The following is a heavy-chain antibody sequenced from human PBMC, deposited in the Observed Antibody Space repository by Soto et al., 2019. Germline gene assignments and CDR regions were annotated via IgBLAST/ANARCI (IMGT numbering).Heavy chain of an antibody. CDR1: SVSNAW. CDR2: IKSKTDGGTT. J-gene: IGHJ6*02. V-gene: IGHV3-15*07. D-gene: IGHD3-10*01. Sequence: SVSNAWMNWVRQAPGKGREWVGRIKSKTDGGTTDYAAPVKGRLTISRDDSKNTLYLQMSSLKTEDTAVYYCTTSDYYYYYGMDVWGQGTTVSVSS. CDR3: TTSDYYYYYGMDV.